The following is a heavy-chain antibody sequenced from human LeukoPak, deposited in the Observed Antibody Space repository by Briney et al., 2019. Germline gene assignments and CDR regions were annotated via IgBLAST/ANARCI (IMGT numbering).Heavy chain of an antibody. CDR1: GGSISSSSYY. D-gene: IGHD3-22*01. J-gene: IGHJ6*03. CDR2: IYYSGST. Sequence: PSETLSPTCTVSGGSISSSSYYWGWIRQPPGKGLEWIGSIYYSGSTKDNPSLKSRVTISIDTSKNQFSLKLSSVTAADTAVYYCARVHYFDSSGYYSSTYYYYMDVWGKGTTVTVSS. V-gene: IGHV4-39*07. CDR3: ARVHYFDSSGYYSSTYYYYMDV.